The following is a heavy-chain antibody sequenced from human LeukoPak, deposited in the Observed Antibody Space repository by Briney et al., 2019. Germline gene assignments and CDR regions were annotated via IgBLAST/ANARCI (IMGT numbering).Heavy chain of an antibody. Sequence: GGSLRLSCAASGFTFDDYGMSSGRQAPGKGLEWVSGINWSGVNTAYAASVKGRFTTSRDNAKSSRYLQMNNLRVEDTALYYCARPRPHDYYFDLWGQGTLVTVSS. CDR2: INWSGVNT. CDR1: GFTFDDYG. CDR3: ARPRPHDYYFDL. V-gene: IGHV3-20*04. D-gene: IGHD1-1*01. J-gene: IGHJ4*02.